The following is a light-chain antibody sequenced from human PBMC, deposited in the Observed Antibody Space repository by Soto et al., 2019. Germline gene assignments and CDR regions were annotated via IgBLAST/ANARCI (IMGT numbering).Light chain of an antibody. J-gene: IGLJ1*01. CDR3: AARDDSLNRNV. CDR2: SNN. V-gene: IGLV1-47*02. CDR1: SSNVGSDH. Sequence: QSTLAQPLSAPGTPGQTITICRSGSSSNVGSDHVYWYQQVPGTAPRLLVYSNNQRPSGVPDRFSASTSGTSASLAISGLRSEDEAHYYCAARDDSLNRNVFGTGTKVTVL.